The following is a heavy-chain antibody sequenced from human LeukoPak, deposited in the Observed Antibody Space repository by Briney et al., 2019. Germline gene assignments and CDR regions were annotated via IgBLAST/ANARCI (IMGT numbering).Heavy chain of an antibody. D-gene: IGHD4-17*01. J-gene: IGHJ4*02. CDR2: ITGSGRKT. Sequence: GGSLRLSCAASGLIFSNYAMNWVRQASGKGLEWVSGITGSGRKTYYADSVKGRFSISRDNSKNTVYLQMSDLRAEDTAVYYCAKITKATTPNYWGQGTLVTVSS. CDR3: AKITKATTPNY. CDR1: GLIFSNYA. V-gene: IGHV3-23*01.